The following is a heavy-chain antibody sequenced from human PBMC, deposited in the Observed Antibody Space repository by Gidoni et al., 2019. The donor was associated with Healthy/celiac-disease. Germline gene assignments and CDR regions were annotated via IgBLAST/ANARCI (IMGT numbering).Heavy chain of an antibody. J-gene: IGHJ4*02. CDR2: INHSGST. Sequence: QVQLQQWGAGLLQPSATLSLTCAVYGGSFSGYYWRWIRQPPGKGLEWIGEINHSGSTNYNPSLKSRVTISVDTAKNQFSLKLSSVTAADTAGYYCASRGYDFWRRRHDCDYWGQGTLVTVSS. CDR1: GGSFSGYY. V-gene: IGHV4-34*01. CDR3: ASRGYDFWRRRHDCDY. D-gene: IGHD3-3*01.